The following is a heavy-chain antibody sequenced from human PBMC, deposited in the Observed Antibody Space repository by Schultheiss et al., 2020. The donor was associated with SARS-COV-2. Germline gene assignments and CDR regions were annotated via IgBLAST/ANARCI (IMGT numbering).Heavy chain of an antibody. CDR2: IYYSGST. CDR1: GGSISSYY. Sequence: ESLKISCTVSGGSISSYYWSWIRQPPGKGLEWIGYIYYSGSTNYNPSLKSRVTISVDTSKNQFSLKLSSVTAADTAVYYCARGKGAITTTPNYYYMDVWGKGTTVTVSS. CDR3: ARGKGAITTTPNYYYMDV. V-gene: IGHV4-59*12. D-gene: IGHD3-16*01. J-gene: IGHJ6*03.